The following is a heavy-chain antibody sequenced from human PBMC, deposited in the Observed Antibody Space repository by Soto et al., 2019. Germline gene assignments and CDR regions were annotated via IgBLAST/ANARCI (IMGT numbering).Heavy chain of an antibody. J-gene: IGHJ4*02. CDR2: VKDGGHT. D-gene: IGHD5-12*01. V-gene: IGHV4-34*01. CDR3: ARGQEGVVATH. Sequence: QVQLQQWGAGLLKPSEPLSLNCAVPGGSLSGYYWSWIRQPPGTGLEWIGEVKDGGHTNYSPSLRGRVTITSDTSHNQFSLRLNSVTAADTGVYYCARGQEGVVATHWDQGSLVTVSS. CDR1: GGSLSGYY.